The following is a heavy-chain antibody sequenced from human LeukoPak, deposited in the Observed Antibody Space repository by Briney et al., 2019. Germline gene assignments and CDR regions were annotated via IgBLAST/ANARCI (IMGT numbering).Heavy chain of an antibody. CDR2: INWNGGST. D-gene: IGHD6-13*01. CDR3: ARDQFSSSWSDY. CDR1: GFTFSSYA. Sequence: GGSLRLSCAASGFTFSSYAMSWVRQAPGKGLEWVSGINWNGGSTGYADSVKGRFAISRDNAKNSLYLQMNSLRAEDTAVYYCARDQFSSSWSDYWGQGTLVTVSS. V-gene: IGHV3-20*04. J-gene: IGHJ4*02.